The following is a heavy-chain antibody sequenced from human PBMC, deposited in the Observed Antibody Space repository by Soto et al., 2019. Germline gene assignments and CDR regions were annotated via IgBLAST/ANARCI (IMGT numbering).Heavy chain of an antibody. CDR3: ARLVYDTRLNYMYFDF. CDR2: IFHDGTA. CDR1: GVPISSGNW. V-gene: IGHV4-4*02. D-gene: IGHD3-10*01. J-gene: IGHJ4*02. Sequence: SETLSLTCAVSGVPISSGNWWTWVRQSPQRGLEYIGEIFHDGTANYYPSFERRVAISVDTSKNQFSLKLTSVTAADTAIYFCARLVYDTRLNYMYFDFWGQGTLVTVSS.